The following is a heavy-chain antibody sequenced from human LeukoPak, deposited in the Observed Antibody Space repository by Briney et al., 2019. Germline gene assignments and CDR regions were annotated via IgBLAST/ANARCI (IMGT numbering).Heavy chain of an antibody. D-gene: IGHD3-10*01. CDR2: IYYSGST. Sequence: SETLSLTCTVSGGSISSHYWSWIRQPPGKGLEWIGYIYYSGSTNYNSSLKSRVTISVDTSKNQFSLKLSSVTAADTAVYYCAAGILWFGELAQGLAYWGQGTLVTVSS. J-gene: IGHJ4*02. CDR3: AAGILWFGELAQGLAY. CDR1: GGSISSHY. V-gene: IGHV4-59*11.